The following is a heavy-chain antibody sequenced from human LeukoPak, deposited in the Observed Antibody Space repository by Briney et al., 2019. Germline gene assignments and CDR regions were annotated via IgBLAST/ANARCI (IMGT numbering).Heavy chain of an antibody. Sequence: SETLSLTCTVSGGSISSYYWSWIRQPPGKGLEWIGYIYYSGSTNYNPSLKSRVTISVDTSKNQFSLKLTSVTAADTAVYYCARDTYYYGSGTYYFNYWGQGTLVTVSS. D-gene: IGHD3-10*01. CDR1: GGSISSYY. CDR2: IYYSGST. CDR3: ARDTYYYGSGTYYFNY. V-gene: IGHV4-59*12. J-gene: IGHJ4*02.